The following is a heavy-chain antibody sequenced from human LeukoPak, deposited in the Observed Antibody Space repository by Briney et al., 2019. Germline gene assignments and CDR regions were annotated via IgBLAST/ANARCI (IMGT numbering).Heavy chain of an antibody. D-gene: IGHD6-19*01. CDR2: IYYSGST. V-gene: IGHV4-59*01. CDR3: ARGYSSGWFSPPGAFDI. CDR1: GGSFSGYY. J-gene: IGHJ3*02. Sequence: SETLSLTCAVSGGSFSGYYWSWIRQPPGKGLEWIGYIYYSGSTNYNPSLKSRVTISVDTSKNQFSLKLSSVTAADTAVYYCARGYSSGWFSPPGAFDIWGQESMVTVSS.